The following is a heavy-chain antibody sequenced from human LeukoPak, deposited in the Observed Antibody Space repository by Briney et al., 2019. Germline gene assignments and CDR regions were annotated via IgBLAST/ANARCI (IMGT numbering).Heavy chain of an antibody. V-gene: IGHV3-11*06. CDR3: AQSGSAFDY. CDR1: GFTFSDYY. Sequence: KPGGSLRLSCAASGFTFSDYYMSWIRQAPGKGLEWFSYISSSGTYTNYADSVKGRFTISRDNAKNSLYLQMNSLRAEDTAVYYCAQSGSAFDYWGQGTLVTVSS. CDR2: ISSSGTYT. J-gene: IGHJ4*02. D-gene: IGHD1-26*01.